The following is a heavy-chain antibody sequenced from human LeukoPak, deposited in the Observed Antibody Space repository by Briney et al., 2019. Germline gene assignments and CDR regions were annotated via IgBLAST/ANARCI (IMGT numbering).Heavy chain of an antibody. D-gene: IGHD4-17*01. CDR2: INYRGNT. CDR3: AALGDYERVGLDY. J-gene: IGHJ4*02. V-gene: IGHV4-59*08. CDR1: GDSISRHY. Sequence: SETLSLTCAVSGDSISRHYGTLIRQPPGKGLEWIGYINYRGNTDYNPSLKSRVTMSVDTSKNQFSLKLSSVTAADTAVYYCAALGDYERVGLDYWGQGTLVTVSS.